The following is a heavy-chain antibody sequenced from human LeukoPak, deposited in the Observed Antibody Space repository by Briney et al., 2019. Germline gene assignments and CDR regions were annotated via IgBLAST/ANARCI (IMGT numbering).Heavy chain of an antibody. CDR3: ARDFYSSSSTGVPNSFDP. V-gene: IGHV1-46*01. D-gene: IGHD6-6*01. J-gene: IGHJ5*02. CDR1: GYTFTSYY. Sequence: EASVKVSCKASGYTFTSYYIHWVRQAPGLGLQWMGMIKPSGGSIRYEQNFQGRVTMTRDTSTSTVYMELSSLTSEDTAVYYCARDFYSSSSTGVPNSFDPWGQGTLVTVSS. CDR2: IKPSGGSI.